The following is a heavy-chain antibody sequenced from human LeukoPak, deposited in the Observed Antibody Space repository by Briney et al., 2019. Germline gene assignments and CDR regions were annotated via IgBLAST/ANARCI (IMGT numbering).Heavy chain of an antibody. CDR1: GGSISSGGYY. J-gene: IGHJ2*01. V-gene: IGHV4-30-2*01. CDR3: ARRLAYCGGDCYRPQVYWYFDL. Sequence: PSETLSLTCTVSGGSISSGGYYWSWIRQPPGKGLEWIGYIYHSGSTYYNPSLKSRVTISVDTSKNQFSLKLSSVTAADTAVYYCARRLAYCGGDCYRPQVYWYFDLWGRGTLVTVSS. D-gene: IGHD2-21*01. CDR2: IYHSGST.